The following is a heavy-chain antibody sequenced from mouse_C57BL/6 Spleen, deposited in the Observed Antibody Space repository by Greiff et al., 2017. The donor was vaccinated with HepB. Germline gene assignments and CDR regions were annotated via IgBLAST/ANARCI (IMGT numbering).Heavy chain of an antibody. CDR1: GFTFSSYA. D-gene: IGHD2-4*01. V-gene: IGHV5-9-1*02. CDR3: TRGGDYDGYYFDY. CDR2: ISSGGDYI. Sequence: EVMLVESGEGLVKPGGSLKLSCAASGFTFSSYAMSWVRQTPEKRLEWVAYISSGGDYIYYADTVKGRFTISRDNARNTLYLQMSSLKSEDTAMYYWTRGGDYDGYYFDYWGQGTTLTVSS. J-gene: IGHJ2*01.